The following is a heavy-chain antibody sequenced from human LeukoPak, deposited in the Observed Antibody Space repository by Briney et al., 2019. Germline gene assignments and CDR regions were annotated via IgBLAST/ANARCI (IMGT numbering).Heavy chain of an antibody. CDR3: ARHRGSGYPYFDY. CDR1: GGSINTYY. J-gene: IGHJ4*02. CDR2: IYYSGST. Sequence: PSETLSLTCTVSGGSINTYYWSWIRQPPGKGLEWIGYIYYSGSTNYNPSLKSRVTISVDTSKNQFSLKLSSLTAADTAVYYCARHRGSGYPYFDYWGQGTLVTVSP. D-gene: IGHD3-22*01. V-gene: IGHV4-59*01.